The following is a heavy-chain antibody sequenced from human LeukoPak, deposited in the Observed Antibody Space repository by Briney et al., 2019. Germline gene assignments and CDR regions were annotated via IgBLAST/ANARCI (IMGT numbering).Heavy chain of an antibody. CDR2: ISGSGITT. CDR3: AKTGLYSSSSRGYFDY. CDR1: GFTFSNYV. J-gene: IGHJ4*02. V-gene: IGHV3-23*01. Sequence: GSLRLSCAASGFTFSNYVMGWVRQPPGEGLQWGSVISGSGITTYYARSVKGRFTISRDNSKNTLYLQMNNLRAEDTAIYYCAKTGLYSSSSRGYFDYWGQGTLVTVSS. D-gene: IGHD6-6*01.